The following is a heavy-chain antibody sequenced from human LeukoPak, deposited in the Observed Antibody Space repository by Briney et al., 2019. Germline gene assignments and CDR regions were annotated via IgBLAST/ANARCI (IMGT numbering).Heavy chain of an antibody. D-gene: IGHD6-13*01. CDR2: IKQDGSEK. CDR3: ATDLGSSRPNF. V-gene: IGHV3-7*01. J-gene: IGHJ4*02. Sequence: GGSLRLSCAASGFSFSTYWMSWVRQAPGKGLEWVANIKQDGSEKYYVDSAKGRFTISRDNAKNSLYLQMNSLAAEDTAVYYCATDLGSSRPNFWGQGILVTVSS. CDR1: GFSFSTYW.